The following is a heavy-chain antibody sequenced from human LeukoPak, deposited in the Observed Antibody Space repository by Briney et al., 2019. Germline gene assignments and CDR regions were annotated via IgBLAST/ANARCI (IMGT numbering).Heavy chain of an antibody. V-gene: IGHV4-59*01. Sequence: SVTLSLTCTVSGGSINNYYWSWIRQPPGKGLEWIGYIYYRGSTNYNPSLKSRVTFSVDTSKNQFSLKLNSVTAADTAVYYCARGGDYGDLRYFDYWGQGTLVTVSS. CDR3: ARGGDYGDLRYFDY. CDR1: GGSINNYY. J-gene: IGHJ4*02. D-gene: IGHD4-17*01. CDR2: IYYRGST.